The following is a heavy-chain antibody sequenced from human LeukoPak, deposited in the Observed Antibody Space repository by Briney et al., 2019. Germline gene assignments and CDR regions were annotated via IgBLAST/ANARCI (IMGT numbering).Heavy chain of an antibody. Sequence: GESLKISCAASGFTFSNYAMSWVRQAPGKGLEWVSSISSSSSYIYYADSVKGRFAISRDNAKNSLYLQMNSLGAEDTAVYYCARDFPGFDPWGQGTLVTVSS. CDR3: ARDFPGFDP. V-gene: IGHV3-21*01. CDR2: ISSSSSYI. J-gene: IGHJ5*02. CDR1: GFTFSNYA.